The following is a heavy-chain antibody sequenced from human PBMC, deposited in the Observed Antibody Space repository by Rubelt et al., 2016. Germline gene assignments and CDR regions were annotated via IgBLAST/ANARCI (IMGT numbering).Heavy chain of an antibody. CDR1: GGSFSGYY. CDR2: INHSGST. V-gene: IGHV4-34*01. Sequence: QVQLQQWGAGLLKPSETLSLTCAVYGGSFSGYYWSWIRQPPGKGMEWIGEINHSGSTNYNPSRKSLVTMSVDTAKNKFSLKLSSWTAADTAVYYCARGKNWGNWFDPWGQGTLVTVSS. D-gene: IGHD3-16*01. CDR3: ARGKNWGNWFDP. J-gene: IGHJ5*02.